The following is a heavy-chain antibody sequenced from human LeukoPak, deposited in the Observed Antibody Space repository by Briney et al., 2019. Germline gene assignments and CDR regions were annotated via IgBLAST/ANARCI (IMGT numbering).Heavy chain of an antibody. D-gene: IGHD4-11*01. Sequence: PSETLSLTCTVSGGSISSGSYYWGWIRQPPGKGLEWIGSIYYSGSTYYNPSLESRVTISVDTSKNQFSLKLTSVTAADTAVYYCARFTPSSDYQFAFDYWGQGTLVTVSS. J-gene: IGHJ4*02. V-gene: IGHV4-39*01. CDR1: GGSISSGSYY. CDR2: IYYSGST. CDR3: ARFTPSSDYQFAFDY.